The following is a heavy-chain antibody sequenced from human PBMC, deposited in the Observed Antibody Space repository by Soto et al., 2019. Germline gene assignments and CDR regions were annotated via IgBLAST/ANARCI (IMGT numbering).Heavy chain of an antibody. D-gene: IGHD4-17*01. V-gene: IGHV4-59*01. Sequence: QVLLQESGPGLVKPSGTLSLTCTLSGGSTKFYYWSWIRQSPGKGLEWIGYVYHSGTTNYNPYLKSRVTISIETSKNQFSMELNSITAADAAVYYCARMNGDYGWFDPWCQGTLVTVSS. CDR1: GGSTKFYY. J-gene: IGHJ5*02. CDR3: ARMNGDYGWFDP. CDR2: VYHSGTT.